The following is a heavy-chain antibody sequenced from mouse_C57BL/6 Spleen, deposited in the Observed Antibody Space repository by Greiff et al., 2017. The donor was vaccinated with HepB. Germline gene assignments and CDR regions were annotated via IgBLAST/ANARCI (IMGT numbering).Heavy chain of an antibody. CDR3: ARGGNYYGSSYIPYYFDY. Sequence: VQVVESGAELVRPGTSVKVSCKASGYAFTNYLIEWVKQRPGQGLEWIGVINPGSGGTNYNEKFKGKATLTADKSSSTAYMQLSSLTSEDSAVYFCARGGNYYGSSYIPYYFDYWGQGTTLTVSS. CDR2: INPGSGGT. V-gene: IGHV1-54*01. J-gene: IGHJ2*01. CDR1: GYAFTNYL. D-gene: IGHD1-1*01.